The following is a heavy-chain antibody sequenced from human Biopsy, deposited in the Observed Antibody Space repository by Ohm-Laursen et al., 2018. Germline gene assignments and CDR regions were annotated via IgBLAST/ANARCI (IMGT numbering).Heavy chain of an antibody. D-gene: IGHD2-2*02. Sequence: SLRLSCSASGFTFSDYAMNWVRQAPGKGLEWVSTISGSGGNTYYADSVMGRFTVSRDGSKSTLYLQMSSLSAEDTAFYYCAKGGYCTTSSCYMDLDYWGQGTLVTVSS. J-gene: IGHJ4*02. CDR3: AKGGYCTTSSCYMDLDY. V-gene: IGHV3-23*01. CDR2: ISGSGGNT. CDR1: GFTFSDYA.